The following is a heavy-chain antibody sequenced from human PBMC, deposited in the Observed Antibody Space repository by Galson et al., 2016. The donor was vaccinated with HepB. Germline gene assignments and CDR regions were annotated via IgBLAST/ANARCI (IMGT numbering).Heavy chain of an antibody. CDR1: GYTFTSYY. J-gene: IGHJ4*02. V-gene: IGHV1-46*01. CDR3: SRGTGTGGYFDY. Sequence: SVKVSCKASGYTFTSYYMHWVRQAPGQGLEWMGIINPSGGSTSYAQKFQGRVTVTRDTSTSTVYMELSSLRSEDTAVYYCSRGTGTGGYFDYWGQGTLVTVSS. CDR2: INPSGGST. D-gene: IGHD3/OR15-3a*01.